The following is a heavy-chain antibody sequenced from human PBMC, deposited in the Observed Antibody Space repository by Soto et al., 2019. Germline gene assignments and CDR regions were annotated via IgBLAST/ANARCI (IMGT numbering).Heavy chain of an antibody. CDR2: IGTTSSYI. Sequence: EVQPVESGGGLVKPGGSLRLSCAASGFTFGTYTMNWVRQAPGKGLEWVSSIGTTSSYIYYADSVRGRFTISRDNARDSLYLQMSSPRAEDTAVYYCARVMCGDCSTYYYYSMDVWGQGTTVTVSS. D-gene: IGHD2-21*02. J-gene: IGHJ6*02. V-gene: IGHV3-21*01. CDR3: ARVMCGDCSTYYYYSMDV. CDR1: GFTFGTYT.